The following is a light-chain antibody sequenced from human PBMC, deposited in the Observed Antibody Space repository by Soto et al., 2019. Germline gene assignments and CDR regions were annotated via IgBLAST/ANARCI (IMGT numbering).Light chain of an antibody. CDR3: QQYNYWPQT. CDR1: QSVASD. V-gene: IGKV3-15*01. J-gene: IGKJ1*01. CDR2: DAS. Sequence: EIMMTQSPATLSVSPGERATLSCRANQSVASDFAWYQQKPGQAPTLLIYDASTRASGVPARFSGRGSGTECTLTISSLQSEDFAVYYCQQYNYWPQTFGQGTKVEI.